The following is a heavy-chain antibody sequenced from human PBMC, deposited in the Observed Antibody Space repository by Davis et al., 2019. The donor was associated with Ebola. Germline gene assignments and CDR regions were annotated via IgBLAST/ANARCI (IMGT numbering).Heavy chain of an antibody. CDR2: ISSSSTYI. CDR1: GFTFSSYN. J-gene: IGHJ6*03. CDR3: ARVSNYYYYLDV. Sequence: GESLKISCAASGFTFSSYNMNWVRQAPGKGLEWVSVISSSSTYIYYADSVKGRFTISRDNAKNSLYLQMNSLRAEDTAVYYCARVSNYYYYLDVWGKGTTVTVSS. V-gene: IGHV3-21*01.